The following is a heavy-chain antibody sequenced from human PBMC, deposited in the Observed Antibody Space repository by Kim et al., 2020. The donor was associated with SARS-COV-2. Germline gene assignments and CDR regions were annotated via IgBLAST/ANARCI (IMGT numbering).Heavy chain of an antibody. CDR3: AVSDYYGMDV. J-gene: IGHJ6*02. CDR2: TT. V-gene: IGHV3-72*01. Sequence: TTEYAASVKFRFTSSRDDSTNSLYLQMNSLKTEDTAVYYCAVSDYYGMDVWDQGTTVTVSS. D-gene: IGHD3-3*01.